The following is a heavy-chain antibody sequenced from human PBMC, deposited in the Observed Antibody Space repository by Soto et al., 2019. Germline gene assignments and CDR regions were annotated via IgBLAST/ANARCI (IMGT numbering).Heavy chain of an antibody. Sequence: EVLLVESGGGLVQPDRPLRLSCAASGFNVENYAMHWVRQAPGKGLEWVSGISWNSGQLDYAGSVKGRFTSSRDNGKKSLYLEMNSLRPDDTALYFCAKDKSTGEYSYYRYMDVWGRGTTVIVSS. J-gene: IGHJ6*03. D-gene: IGHD4-17*01. CDR3: AKDKSTGEYSYYRYMDV. CDR1: GFNVENYA. CDR2: ISWNSGQL. V-gene: IGHV3-9*01.